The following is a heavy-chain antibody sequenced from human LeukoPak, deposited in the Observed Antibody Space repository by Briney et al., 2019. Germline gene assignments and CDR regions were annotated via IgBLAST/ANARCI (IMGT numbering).Heavy chain of an antibody. CDR2: IYYSGST. CDR3: ARHAGRGYYYYGMDV. J-gene: IGHJ6*02. CDR1: GGSISSSSYY. V-gene: IGHV4-39*01. Sequence: PSETLSLTCTVSGGSISSSSYYWGWIRQPPGKGLEWIGSIYYSGSTYYNPSLKSRVTISVDTSKNQFSLELSSVTAADTAVYYCARHAGRGYYYYGMDVWGQGTTVTVSS.